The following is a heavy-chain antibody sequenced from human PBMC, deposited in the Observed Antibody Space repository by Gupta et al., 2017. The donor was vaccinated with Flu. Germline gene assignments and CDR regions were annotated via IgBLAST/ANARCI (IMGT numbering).Heavy chain of an antibody. CDR3: AKTIEGAVTTYQSTYYYYYGMDV. V-gene: IGHV3-23*01. CDR2: ISGSGGST. CDR1: GFTFSSYA. J-gene: IGHJ6*02. Sequence: EVQLLESGGGLVQPGGSLRLSCAASGFTFSSYAMSWVRQAPGKGLEWVSAISGSGGSTYYADSVKGRFTISRDNSKNTLYLQMNSLRAEDTAVYYCAKTIEGAVTTYQSTYYYYYGMDVWGQGTTVTVSS. D-gene: IGHD4-11*01.